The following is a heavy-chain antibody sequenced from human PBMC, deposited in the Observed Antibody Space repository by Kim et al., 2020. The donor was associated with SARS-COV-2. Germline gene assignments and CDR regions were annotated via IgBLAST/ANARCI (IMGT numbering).Heavy chain of an antibody. V-gene: IGHV3-23*01. J-gene: IGHJ4*02. CDR2: ISGSGGST. D-gene: IGHD2-21*01. Sequence: GGSLRLSCAASGFTFSSYAMSWIRQAPGKGLEWVSAISGSGGSTYYADSVKGRFTISRDNSKNTLYLQMNSLRAEDTAVYYCAKSPAWLWRNFDYWGQGTLVTVSS. CDR3: AKSPAWLWRNFDY. CDR1: GFTFSSYA.